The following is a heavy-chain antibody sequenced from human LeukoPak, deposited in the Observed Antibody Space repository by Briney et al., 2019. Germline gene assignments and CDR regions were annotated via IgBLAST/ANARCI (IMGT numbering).Heavy chain of an antibody. J-gene: IGHJ4*02. D-gene: IGHD6-19*01. CDR3: AKDMAYSSGWYGIDY. V-gene: IGHV3-43*02. CDR1: GVTFDDDD. Sequence: GESRRLSSSASGVTFDDDDMRWVRHAQGKGLEWVSLISGDGGATHYADSVKGRFTISRDNSKNSLYLQMNSLRTEDTAFYYCAKDMAYSSGWYGIDYWGQGTLVTVSS. CDR2: ISGDGGAT.